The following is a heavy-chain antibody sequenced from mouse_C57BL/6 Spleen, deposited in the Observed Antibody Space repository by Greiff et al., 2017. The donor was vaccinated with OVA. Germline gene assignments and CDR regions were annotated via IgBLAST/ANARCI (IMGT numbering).Heavy chain of an antibody. J-gene: IGHJ3*01. D-gene: IGHD2-3*01. CDR2: IYPRSGNT. CDR1: GYTFTSYG. CDR3: ARRDDGPS. V-gene: IGHV1-81*01. Sequence: QVQLKESGAELARPGASVRLSCKASGYTFTSYGLSWVKRRPGQGLEWIGEIYPRSGNTYYNEKFKGKATLTADKSSSTAYMELRSLTAEDSAVYFCARRDDGPSWGQGTLVTVSA.